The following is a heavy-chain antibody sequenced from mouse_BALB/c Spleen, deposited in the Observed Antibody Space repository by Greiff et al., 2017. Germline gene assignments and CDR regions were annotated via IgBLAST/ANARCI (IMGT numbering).Heavy chain of an antibody. CDR1: GYSFTGYF. CDR2: SNPYNGDT. CDR3: ARCDYDAIYYAMDY. V-gene: IGHV1-20*02. Sequence: EVKLQESGAELVRPGVSVKISCKASGYSFTGYFMNWVMQSHGKSLEWIGRSNPYNGDTFYNQKFKGKATLTVDKSSSTAHMELRSLASEDSAVYYCARCDYDAIYYAMDYWGQGTSVTVSS. D-gene: IGHD2-4*01. J-gene: IGHJ4*01.